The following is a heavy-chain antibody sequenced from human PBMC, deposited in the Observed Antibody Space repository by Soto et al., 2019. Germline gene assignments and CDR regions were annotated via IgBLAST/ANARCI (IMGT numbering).Heavy chain of an antibody. CDR1: GYSYTSYW. CDR2: NNPADSET. Sequence: GESLKISCKGSGYSYTSYWIGLVRQRPGRGLEWMGINNPADSETNYSPSFQGQVTISADRSTSTAFLQWSSLKASDTAMYDCVRRAEGRPGDGYYYVALDVWGQGTTVTVSS. CDR3: VRRAEGRPGDGYYYVALDV. J-gene: IGHJ6*02. D-gene: IGHD6-6*01. V-gene: IGHV5-51*01.